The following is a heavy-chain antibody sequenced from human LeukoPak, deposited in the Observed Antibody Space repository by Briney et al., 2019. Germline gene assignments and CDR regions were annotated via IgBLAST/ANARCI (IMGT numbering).Heavy chain of an antibody. CDR1: GFNFSDYY. J-gene: IGHJ3*02. D-gene: IGHD3-22*01. CDR2: ITSSGSTI. V-gene: IGHV3-11*04. Sequence: KSGGSLRLSCAASGFNFSDYYMSWIRQAPGKGLEWISYITSSGSTIYYADSVKGRFTISRDNAKNSLYLQMNSLRAEDTAVYYCAKDGPYYYDSSGYNDAFDSWGQGTMVTVSS. CDR3: AKDGPYYYDSSGYNDAFDS.